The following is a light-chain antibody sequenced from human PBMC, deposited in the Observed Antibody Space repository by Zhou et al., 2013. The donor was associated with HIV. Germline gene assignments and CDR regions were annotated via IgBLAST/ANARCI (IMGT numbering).Light chain of an antibody. V-gene: IGKV3-20*01. CDR3: QQYGSSRT. J-gene: IGKJ2*01. CDR1: QSVSSSY. Sequence: EIVLTQSPGTLSLSPGERATLSCRASQSVSSSYLAWYQQKPGQAPRLLIYGASSRATGIPDRFSGSGSGTDFTLTISRLEPEDFAVYYCQQYGSSRTFGQGTQAGDQT. CDR2: GAS.